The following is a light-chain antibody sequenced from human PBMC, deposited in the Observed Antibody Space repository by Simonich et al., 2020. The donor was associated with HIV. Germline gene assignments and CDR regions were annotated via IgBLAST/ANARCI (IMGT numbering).Light chain of an antibody. CDR2: GNR. CDR1: SSNIGAGYD. J-gene: IGLJ2*01. CDR3: QSYDSSLSGVL. Sequence: QSVLTQPPSVSGAPGQRVTISCPGSSSNIGAGYDVHWYLQLPGTAPKLLMYGNRHRPSGVPDRFSGSKSGTSASLAITGLQVEDEADYYCQSYDSSLSGVLFGGGTKLTVL. V-gene: IGLV1-40*01.